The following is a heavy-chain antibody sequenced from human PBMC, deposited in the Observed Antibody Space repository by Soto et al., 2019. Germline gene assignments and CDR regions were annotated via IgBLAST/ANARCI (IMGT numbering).Heavy chain of an antibody. CDR3: ARYYFDSSGYSNWFDP. J-gene: IGHJ5*02. V-gene: IGHV4-31*11. CDR1: GGSITSGAYY. D-gene: IGHD3-22*01. Sequence: SETLSLTCAVSGGSITSGAYYWTWIRQHPGKGLEWIAYIHYSGRTYYNPSLKSRVTISVDTSNNQFSLKLSSVTAADTAVYYCARYYFDSSGYSNWFDPWGQGTLVTISS. CDR2: IHYSGRT.